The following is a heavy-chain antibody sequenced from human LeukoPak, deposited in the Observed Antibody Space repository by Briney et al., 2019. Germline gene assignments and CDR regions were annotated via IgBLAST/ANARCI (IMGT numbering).Heavy chain of an antibody. J-gene: IGHJ4*02. CDR1: GGSISSGGYS. CDR2: IYHSGST. D-gene: IGHD3-22*01. Sequence: PSETLSLTCAVSGGSISSGGYSWSWIRQPPGKGLEWIGYIYHSGSTYYNPSLKSRVTISVDRSKNQSSLKLSSVTAADTAVYYCARALYDSSGYFDYWGQGTLVTVSS. CDR3: ARALYDSSGYFDY. V-gene: IGHV4-30-2*01.